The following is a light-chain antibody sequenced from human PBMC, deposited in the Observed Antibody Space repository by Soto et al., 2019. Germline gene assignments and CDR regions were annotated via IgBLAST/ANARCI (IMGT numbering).Light chain of an antibody. V-gene: IGKV3-20*01. CDR2: DAS. CDR1: QSLSSGY. CDR3: QQYGSSPT. J-gene: IGKJ1*01. Sequence: IVLTQSPCTLSLSPGDRATLPCRASQSLSSGYSAWYQQTFGQAPRLLIYDASRKATGPPKRCGGGGSGTDTPPTISRQAHEDSALYYCQQYGSSPTFGLGTKVDIK.